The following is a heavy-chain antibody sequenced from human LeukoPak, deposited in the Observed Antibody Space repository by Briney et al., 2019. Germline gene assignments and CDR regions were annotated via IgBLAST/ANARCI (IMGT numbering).Heavy chain of an antibody. CDR1: GYTFTSYG. Sequence: ASVEVPCKASGYTFTSYGITWVRQAPGQGLEWMGWISAYNGNTNYAQNLQGRVTMTTDTSTSTAYMELRSLRPDDTAVYYCARFERWTGTVYLDFWGQGTLVTVSS. V-gene: IGHV1-18*01. CDR2: ISAYNGNT. D-gene: IGHD3/OR15-3a*01. J-gene: IGHJ4*02. CDR3: ARFERWTGTVYLDF.